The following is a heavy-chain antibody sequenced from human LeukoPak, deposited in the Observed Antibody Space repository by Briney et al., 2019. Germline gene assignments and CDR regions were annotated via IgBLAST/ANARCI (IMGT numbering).Heavy chain of an antibody. V-gene: IGHV3-9*01. Sequence: GGSLRLSCAAFGFTFDDYAIHWVRQAPGEGLEWVAGIAWTGDPIGFADSVKGRFTISRDTAKNSLYLQMNSLRVDDTALYYCAKHRGVRGLMSTLDSWGQGTLVSVSS. D-gene: IGHD3-10*01. CDR3: AKHRGVRGLMSTLDS. J-gene: IGHJ4*02. CDR1: GFTFDDYA. CDR2: IAWTGDPI.